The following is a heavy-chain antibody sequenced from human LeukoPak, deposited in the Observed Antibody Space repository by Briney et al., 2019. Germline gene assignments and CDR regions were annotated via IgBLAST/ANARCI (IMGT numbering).Heavy chain of an antibody. CDR2: IYYSGST. J-gene: IGHJ6*02. CDR3: ARDRYYYGSGTYGMDV. Sequence: SETLSLTCTVSGGSINSYYWSWIRQPPGKGLEWIGYIYYSGSTNYNPSLKSRVTISVDTSKNQFSLKLSSVTAADTAVYYCARDRYYYGSGTYGMDVWGQGTTVTVSS. CDR1: GGSINSYY. V-gene: IGHV4-59*12. D-gene: IGHD3-10*01.